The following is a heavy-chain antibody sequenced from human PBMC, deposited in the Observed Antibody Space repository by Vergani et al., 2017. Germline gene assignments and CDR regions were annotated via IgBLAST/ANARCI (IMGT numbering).Heavy chain of an antibody. J-gene: IGHJ4*02. Sequence: QVQLVQSGAEVKKPGASVKVSCKASGYTFTGYYMHWVRQAPGKGLEWMGWINPNSGGTNYAQKFQGWVTMTRDTSISTAYMELSRLRSDDTAVYYCAREQDYYSSGVRGRRPGGVDYWGQGTLVTVSS. CDR1: GYTFTGYY. D-gene: IGHD3-22*01. CDR3: AREQDYYSSGVRGRRPGGVDY. CDR2: INPNSGGT. V-gene: IGHV1-2*04.